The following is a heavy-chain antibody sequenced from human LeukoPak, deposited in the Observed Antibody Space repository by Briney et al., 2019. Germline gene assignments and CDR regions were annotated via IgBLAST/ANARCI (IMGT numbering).Heavy chain of an antibody. CDR1: GFSFSSHA. J-gene: IGHJ4*02. CDR3: AKDKKYYDTSAYYDY. V-gene: IGHV3-23*01. Sequence: GGSLRLSCAASGFSFSSHAMSWVRQAPGKGLEWVAATSGPGSSTYYADSVQGRFTISRDNSKNTLYLQMNSLRAEDTAVYYCAKDKKYYDTSAYYDYWGLGTLVTVSS. CDR2: TSGPGSST. D-gene: IGHD3-22*01.